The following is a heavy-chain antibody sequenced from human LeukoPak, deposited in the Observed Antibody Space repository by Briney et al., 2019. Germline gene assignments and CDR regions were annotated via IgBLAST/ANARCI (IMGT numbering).Heavy chain of an antibody. CDR3: ARSPVGYSYDDAFDI. D-gene: IGHD5-18*01. CDR1: GYTFTSYY. Sequence: ASVKVSCKASGYTFTSYYMHWVRQAPGQGLEWMGIINPSGGSTSYAQKFQGRVTMTRDTSTSTVYMELSSLRSEDTAVYYCARSPVGYSYDDAFDIWGQGTMVTVSS. V-gene: IGHV1-46*01. CDR2: INPSGGST. J-gene: IGHJ3*02.